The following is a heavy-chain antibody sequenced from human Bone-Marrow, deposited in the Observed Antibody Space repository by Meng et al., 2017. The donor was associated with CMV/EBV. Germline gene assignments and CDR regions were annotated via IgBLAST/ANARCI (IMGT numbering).Heavy chain of an antibody. CDR1: GFTFSSYA. J-gene: IGHJ6*02. Sequence: LSLTCAASGFTFSSYAMSWVRQAPGKGLEWVSVIYSGGSSTYYADSVKGRFTISRHNSKNTLYLQMNSLRAEDTAVYYCAKFSVRRFDYGMDVWGQGTTVTVSS. CDR2: IYSGGSST. CDR3: AKFSVRRFDYGMDV. V-gene: IGHV3-23*03. D-gene: IGHD2/OR15-2a*01.